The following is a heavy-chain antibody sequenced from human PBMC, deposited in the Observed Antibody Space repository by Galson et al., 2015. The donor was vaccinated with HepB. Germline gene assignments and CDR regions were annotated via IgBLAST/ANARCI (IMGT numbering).Heavy chain of an antibody. V-gene: IGHV3-30-3*01. CDR3: ARDLRFLEATGDGMDV. Sequence: LRLSCAASGFTFSSYAMHWVRQAPGKGLEWVAVISYDGSNKYYADSVKGRFTISRDNSKNTLYLQMNSLRAEDTAVYYCARDLRFLEATGDGMDVWGQGTTVTVSS. CDR1: GFTFSSYA. J-gene: IGHJ6*02. D-gene: IGHD3-3*01. CDR2: ISYDGSNK.